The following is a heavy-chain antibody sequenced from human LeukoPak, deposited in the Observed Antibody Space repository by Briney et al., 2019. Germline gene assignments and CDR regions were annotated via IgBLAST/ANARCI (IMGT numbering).Heavy chain of an antibody. CDR2: IYHSGST. CDR3: ARGGGYASPIGY. J-gene: IGHJ4*02. CDR1: GGSITSYY. V-gene: IGHV4-59*01. Sequence: PSETLSLTCTVSGGSITSYYWSWIRQPPGKGLKWIGYIYHSGSTNYNPSLKSRVTISVDTSKNQFSLKQSSVTAADTAVYYCARGGGYASPIGYWGQGALVTVSS. D-gene: IGHD5-12*01.